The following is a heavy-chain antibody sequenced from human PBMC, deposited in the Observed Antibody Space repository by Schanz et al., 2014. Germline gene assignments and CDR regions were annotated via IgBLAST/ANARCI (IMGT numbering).Heavy chain of an antibody. CDR1: RFTFSTYA. D-gene: IGHD3-10*01. CDR2: ISSDGFNK. Sequence: QVQLVESGGGVVQPGGSLRLFCAASRFTFSTYAMHWVRQAPGKGLGWLAVISSDGFNKFYADSVKGRFTISRDNSKNTLYLQMNSLRTEDTAVYYCARGDMVRGVFDYWGQGTLVTVSS. J-gene: IGHJ4*02. CDR3: ARGDMVRGVFDY. V-gene: IGHV3-30*04.